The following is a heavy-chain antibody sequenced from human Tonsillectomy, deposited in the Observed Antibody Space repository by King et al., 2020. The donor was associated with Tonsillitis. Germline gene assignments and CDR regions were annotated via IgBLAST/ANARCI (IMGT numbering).Heavy chain of an antibody. CDR3: ARDRLWFGVMDF. CDR2: IHYDGSNK. CDR1: GFTFNNYC. Sequence: QLVQSGGGVVQPGRSLRLSCAASGFTFNNYCMHWVRQAPGQGLEWVGVIHYDGSNKNYADSVKGRFTISRDNSKNTLYLQMNSLRAEDTAVYYCARDRLWFGVMDFWGQGTLLSVSS. V-gene: IGHV3-30*19. D-gene: IGHD3-10*01. J-gene: IGHJ4*02.